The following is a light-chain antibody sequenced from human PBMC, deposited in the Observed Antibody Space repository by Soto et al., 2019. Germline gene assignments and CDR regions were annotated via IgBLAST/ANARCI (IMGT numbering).Light chain of an antibody. J-gene: IGKJ4*01. CDR2: AAS. CDR1: QYIGRY. CDR3: QHTYRTPLT. V-gene: IGKV1-39*01. Sequence: DIQMTQSPSSLSASVGDRVTITCRAGQYIGRYLNWYQQKPGKAPKLLIYAASSLHSGVPSRFSGSGSGTDFTLTISSLQPEDFATYSCQHTYRTPLTFGGGTKVEIK.